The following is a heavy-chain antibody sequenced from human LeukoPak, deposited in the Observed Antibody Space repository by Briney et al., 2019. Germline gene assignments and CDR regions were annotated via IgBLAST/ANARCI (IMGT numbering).Heavy chain of an antibody. V-gene: IGHV1-8*01. D-gene: IGHD3-10*01. CDR2: MNPNSGNT. Sequence: ASVKVSCKASGHTFTSYDINWVRQATGQGLEWMGWMNPNSGNTGYAQKFQGGVTMTRNTSINTAYMELSSLRSEDTAVYYCARGYHRYYHGSGRWYDWFDPWGQGTLVTVSS. CDR3: ARGYHRYYHGSGRWYDWFDP. J-gene: IGHJ5*02. CDR1: GHTFTSYD.